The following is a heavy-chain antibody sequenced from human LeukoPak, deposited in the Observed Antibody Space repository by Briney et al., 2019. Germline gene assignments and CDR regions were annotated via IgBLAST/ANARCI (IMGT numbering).Heavy chain of an antibody. Sequence: SETLSLTCGVYGGSFSGYYWSWIRQPPGKGLEWIGEIIHTGSTNYNPSLKSRVTISIDTSKNQFSLKLSSVTAADTAVYYCARFAPWIQLWLPSYYFDYWGQGTLVTVSS. J-gene: IGHJ4*02. CDR3: ARFAPWIQLWLPSYYFDY. V-gene: IGHV4-34*09. D-gene: IGHD5-18*01. CDR1: GGSFSGYY. CDR2: IIHTGST.